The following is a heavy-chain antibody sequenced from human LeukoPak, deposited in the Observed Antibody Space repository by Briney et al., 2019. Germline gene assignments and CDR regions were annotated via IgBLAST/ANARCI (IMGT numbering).Heavy chain of an antibody. D-gene: IGHD3-3*01. CDR3: ARGPSTFYDFWSGYYWGAFDI. V-gene: IGHV4-30-4*07. CDR1: GGSLSSGAYS. Sequence: SETLSLTCAVSGGSLSSGAYSWNWIRQPPGKGLEWIGYIYHSGSTNYNPSLKSRVTISVDTSKNQFSLKLSSVTAADTAVYYCARGPSTFYDFWSGYYWGAFDIWGQGTMVTVSS. CDR2: IYHSGST. J-gene: IGHJ3*02.